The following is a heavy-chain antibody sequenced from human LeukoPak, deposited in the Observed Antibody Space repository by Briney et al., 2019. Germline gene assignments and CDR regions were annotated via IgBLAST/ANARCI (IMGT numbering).Heavy chain of an antibody. CDR3: AKDLSTSWYRFDC. CDR2: ISGSAGSA. D-gene: IGHD6-13*01. V-gene: IGHV3-23*01. CDR1: GFSFSSYV. Sequence: GGSLRLSCAASGFSFSSYVMSWVRQAPGKGLEWVSGISGSAGSAYYADSVKGRFTISRDNSKNTLYLQMNSLRAEDTAVYYCAKDLSTSWYRFDCWGQGTLVTVSS. J-gene: IGHJ4*02.